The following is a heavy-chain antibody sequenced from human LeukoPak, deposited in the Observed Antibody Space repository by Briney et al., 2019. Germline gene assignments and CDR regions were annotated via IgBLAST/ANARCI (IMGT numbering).Heavy chain of an antibody. CDR1: GYTFTSYD. CDR2: MNPNSGNT. V-gene: IGHV1-8*01. Sequence: GASVKVSCTASGYTFTSYDINWVRQATGQGLEWMGWMNPNSGNTGYAQKFQGRVTMTRNTSISTAYMELSSLRSEDTAVYYCARGPYSSSWYGSYYYYGMDVWGQGTTVTVSS. J-gene: IGHJ6*02. CDR3: ARGPYSSSWYGSYYYYGMDV. D-gene: IGHD6-13*01.